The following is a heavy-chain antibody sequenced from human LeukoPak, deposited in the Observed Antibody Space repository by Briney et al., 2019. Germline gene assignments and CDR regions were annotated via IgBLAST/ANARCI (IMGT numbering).Heavy chain of an antibody. D-gene: IGHD3-22*01. CDR1: GFTFSSYG. CDR3: ARGPYDSSGYPPQHLPYYYYYYMDV. V-gene: IGHV3-33*01. Sequence: GGSLRLSCAASGFTFSSYGMHWVRQAPGKGLEWVAVIWYDGSNKYYADSVKGRFTISRDNSKNTLYLQMNSLRAEDTAVYYCARGPYDSSGYPPQHLPYYYYYYMDVWGEGTTVTVSS. J-gene: IGHJ6*03. CDR2: IWYDGSNK.